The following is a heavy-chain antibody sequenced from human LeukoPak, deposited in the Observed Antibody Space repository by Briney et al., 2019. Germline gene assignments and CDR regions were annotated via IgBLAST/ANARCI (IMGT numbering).Heavy chain of an antibody. D-gene: IGHD4-17*01. V-gene: IGHV3-21*01. Sequence: GGSLRLSCAASGFTFSGYSMNWVRQAPGKGLEWVSSISSSSSYIYYADSVKGRFTIFRDNAKNSLYLQMNSLRAEDTAVYYCARVYDYGDPEYFQHWGQGTLVTVSS. J-gene: IGHJ1*01. CDR3: ARVYDYGDPEYFQH. CDR2: ISSSSSYI. CDR1: GFTFSGYS.